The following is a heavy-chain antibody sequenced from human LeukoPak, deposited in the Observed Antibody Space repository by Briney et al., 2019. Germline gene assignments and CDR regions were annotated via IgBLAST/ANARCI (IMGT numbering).Heavy chain of an antibody. CDR3: TTPWYSSSWYRDY. CDR1: GFTLSRYA. Sequence: GGSLRLSCAASGFTLSRYAISWVRHAPGKGLERGSAISGSGGSTYYADSVKGRFTISRGNSKNTLYLQMLSLKTEDTAVYYFTTPWYSSSWYRDYWGQGTLVTVSS. D-gene: IGHD6-13*01. CDR2: ISGSGGST. J-gene: IGHJ4*02. V-gene: IGHV3-23*01.